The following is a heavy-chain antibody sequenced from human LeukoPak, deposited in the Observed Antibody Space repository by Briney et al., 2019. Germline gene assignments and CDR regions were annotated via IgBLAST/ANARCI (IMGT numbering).Heavy chain of an antibody. V-gene: IGHV3-23*01. CDR1: GFTFSSYA. Sequence: TGGSLRLSCAASGFTFSSYAMSWVRQAPGKGLEWVSAISGSGGSTYYADSVKGRFTISRDNSKNTLYLQMNSLRAEDTAVYYCAKDPYYSGYDGAFDYWGQGTLVTVSS. D-gene: IGHD5-12*01. J-gene: IGHJ4*02. CDR3: AKDPYYSGYDGAFDY. CDR2: ISGSGGST.